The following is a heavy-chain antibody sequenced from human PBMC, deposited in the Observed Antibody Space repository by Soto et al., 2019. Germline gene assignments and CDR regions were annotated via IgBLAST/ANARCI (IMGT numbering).Heavy chain of an antibody. V-gene: IGHV5-10-1*01. CDR1: GYSFTSYW. J-gene: IGHJ5*02. CDR3: ASSGYCSSTSCSRFDP. D-gene: IGHD2-2*01. CDR2: IDPSDSYT. Sequence: GESLKISCKGSGYSFTSYWISWVRQMPGKGLEWMGRIDPSDSYTNYSPSFQGHVTISADKSISTSYLQWSSLKASDTAMYYCASSGYCSSTSCSRFDPWGQGTLVTVSS.